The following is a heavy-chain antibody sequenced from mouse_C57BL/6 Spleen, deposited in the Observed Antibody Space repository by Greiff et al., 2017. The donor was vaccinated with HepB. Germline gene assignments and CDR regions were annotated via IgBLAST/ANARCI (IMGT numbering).Heavy chain of an antibody. CDR2: IYPGDGDT. CDR3: ARGGTGRFAY. V-gene: IGHV1-80*01. J-gene: IGHJ3*01. Sequence: QVQLKESGAELVKPGASVKISCKASGYAFSSYWMNWVKQRPGKGLEWIGQIYPGDGDTNYNGKFKGKATLTADKSSSTAYMQLSSLTSEDSAVYFCARGGTGRFAYWGQGTLVTVSA. CDR1: GYAFSSYW. D-gene: IGHD4-1*01.